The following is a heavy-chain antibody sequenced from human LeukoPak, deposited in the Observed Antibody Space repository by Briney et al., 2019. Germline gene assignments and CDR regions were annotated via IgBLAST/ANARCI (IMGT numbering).Heavy chain of an antibody. CDR2: IYHSGTT. CDR1: GYSISSGYY. J-gene: IGHJ4*02. V-gene: IGHV4-38-2*02. D-gene: IGHD1-26*01. Sequence: PSETLSLTCTVSGYSISSGYYWGWIRQPPGKGREWIGNIYHSGTTYYNPSLKSRVTISVDTSKNQFSLKLSSVTAADTAVYYCARDKGEWEQLGPVYYFDYWGQGILVTVSS. CDR3: ARDKGEWEQLGPVYYFDY.